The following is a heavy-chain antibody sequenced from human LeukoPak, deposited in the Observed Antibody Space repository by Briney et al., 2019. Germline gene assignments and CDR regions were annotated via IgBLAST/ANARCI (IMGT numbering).Heavy chain of an antibody. D-gene: IGHD3-22*01. J-gene: IGHJ4*02. Sequence: ASVKVSCKASGYTFTSYGISWVRQAPGQGLEWMGWISTYNGNTNYAQKLQGRVTMTTDTSTSTAYMELRSLRSDDTAVYYCARVSFPRHYYESSGYYYFKYWGQGTLVTVSS. CDR1: GYTFTSYG. CDR2: ISTYNGNT. CDR3: ARVSFPRHYYESSGYYYFKY. V-gene: IGHV1-18*01.